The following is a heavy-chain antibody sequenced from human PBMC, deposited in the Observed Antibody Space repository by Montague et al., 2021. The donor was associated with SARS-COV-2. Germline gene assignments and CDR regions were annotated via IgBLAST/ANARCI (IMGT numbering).Heavy chain of an antibody. Sequence: SETLSLTCSVSSGSISDYYWSWIRQLPGEGLEWIGYISHSGSTNYNPSPESRVTMSLDMSKNDFSLTLNSVTAADTAVYFCARVKKDGFNWGLDYWGQGTLVTVSS. CDR2: ISHSGST. CDR3: ARVKKDGFNWGLDY. J-gene: IGHJ4*02. CDR1: SGSISDYY. V-gene: IGHV4-59*01. D-gene: IGHD5-24*01.